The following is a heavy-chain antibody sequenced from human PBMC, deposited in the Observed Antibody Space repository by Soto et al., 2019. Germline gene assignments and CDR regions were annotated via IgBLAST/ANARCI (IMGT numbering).Heavy chain of an antibody. J-gene: IGHJ6*03. D-gene: IGHD3-3*01. Sequence: PSETLSLTCTVSGGSTSSYYWSWIRQPPGKGLEWIGYIYYSGSTNYNPSLKSRVTISVDTSKNQFSLKLSSVTAADTAVYYCASAAFGVSLSYYYYMDVWGKGTTVTVSS. CDR3: ASAAFGVSLSYYYYMDV. V-gene: IGHV4-59*01. CDR2: IYYSGST. CDR1: GGSTSSYY.